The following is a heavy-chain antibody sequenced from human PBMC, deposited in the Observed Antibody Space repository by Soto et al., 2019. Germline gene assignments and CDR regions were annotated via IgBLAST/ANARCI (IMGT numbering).Heavy chain of an antibody. CDR1: GGSISSYY. Sequence: PSETLSLTCTVSGGSISSYYWSWIRQPPGKGLEWIRYIYYSGSTNYNPSLKSRVTISVDTSKNQFSLKLSSVTAADTAVYYCASTTFLREATYFDYWGQGTLVTVSS. V-gene: IGHV4-59*08. CDR3: ASTTFLREATYFDY. J-gene: IGHJ4*02. CDR2: IYYSGST. D-gene: IGHD3-16*01.